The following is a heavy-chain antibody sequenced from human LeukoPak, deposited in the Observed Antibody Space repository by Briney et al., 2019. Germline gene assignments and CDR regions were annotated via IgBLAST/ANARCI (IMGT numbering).Heavy chain of an antibody. J-gene: IGHJ4*02. V-gene: IGHV3-7*05. Sequence: GGSQRLSCAASGFTLSSYWMSWVRQAPGKGLEWVANINRDGSEKYYVDSVKGRFTISRDNAKNSLFLQMNGLRVEDTAVYYCANSPPMTGSYSYWGQGTLVTVSS. D-gene: IGHD1-26*01. CDR2: INRDGSEK. CDR1: GFTLSSYW. CDR3: ANSPPMTGSYSY.